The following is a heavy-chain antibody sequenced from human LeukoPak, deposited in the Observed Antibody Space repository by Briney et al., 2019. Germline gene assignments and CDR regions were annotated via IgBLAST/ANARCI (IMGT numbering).Heavy chain of an antibody. J-gene: IGHJ6*04. V-gene: IGHV1-69*13. D-gene: IGHD3-10*01. CDR3: ARGSYYGSGSYFYYGMDV. CDR2: IIPIFGTA. CDR1: GGTFSSYA. Sequence: ASVKVSCKASGGTFSSYAISWVRQAPGQGLEWMGGIIPIFGTANYAQKFQGRVTITADESTSTAYMELSSLRSEDTAVYYCARGSYYGSGSYFYYGMDVWGKGTTVTVSS.